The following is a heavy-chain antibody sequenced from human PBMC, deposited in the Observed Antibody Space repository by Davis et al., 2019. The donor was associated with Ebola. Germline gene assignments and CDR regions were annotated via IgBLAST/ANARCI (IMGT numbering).Heavy chain of an antibody. Sequence: AASVKVSCKTSGYIFTSYGITWVRQAPGQGLEWMGWISAYNGNTNYAQKLQGRVTMTTDTSTSTAYMELSSLRSEDTAVYYCARGVGEFIDYWGQGTLVTVSS. CDR1: GYIFTSYG. D-gene: IGHD3-10*01. CDR2: ISAYNGNT. J-gene: IGHJ4*02. CDR3: ARGVGEFIDY. V-gene: IGHV1-18*01.